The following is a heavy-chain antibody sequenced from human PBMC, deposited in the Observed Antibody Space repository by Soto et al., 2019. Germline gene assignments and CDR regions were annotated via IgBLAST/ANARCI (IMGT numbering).Heavy chain of an antibody. V-gene: IGHV1-18*01. CDR2: VSPYDGNT. Sequence: ASVKVSCKASGYTFSSSGINWVRQAPGQGLEWLGWVSPYDGNTKYSQKFQGRVTITRDTSASTAYMELSSLRSEDTAVYYCARGGEPIDYWGQGTLVTVSS. J-gene: IGHJ4*02. CDR3: ARGGEPIDY. D-gene: IGHD2-21*01. CDR1: GYTFSSSG.